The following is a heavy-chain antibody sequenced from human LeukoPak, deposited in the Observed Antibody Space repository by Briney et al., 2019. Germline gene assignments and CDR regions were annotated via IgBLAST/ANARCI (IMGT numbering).Heavy chain of an antibody. CDR1: GFTFRDYA. CDR2: ISRSGGST. J-gene: IGHJ3*02. CDR3: AEVYSSSWYDTFDI. Sequence: GGSLRLSCAASGFTFRDYAMNWVRQAPGKGLEWVSAISRSGGSTYYADSVKGRFTISRDNSKNTLYLQMNSLRAEDTAVYYCAEVYSSSWYDTFDIWGQGTMVTVSS. D-gene: IGHD6-13*01. V-gene: IGHV3-23*01.